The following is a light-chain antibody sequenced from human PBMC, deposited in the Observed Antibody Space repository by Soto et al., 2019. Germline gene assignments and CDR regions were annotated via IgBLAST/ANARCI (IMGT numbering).Light chain of an antibody. CDR3: QQCDNLPLT. CDR2: DAS. CDR1: QDINNY. V-gene: IGKV1-33*01. Sequence: DIQMTQSPSSLSASVGDRVTITCQASQDINNYLNWYQQKPGKAPKLLIYDASNLETGVPSRFSGSGSGTDFTFTISSLQPEDIATYYCQQCDNLPLTFAGGTKVEI. J-gene: IGKJ4*01.